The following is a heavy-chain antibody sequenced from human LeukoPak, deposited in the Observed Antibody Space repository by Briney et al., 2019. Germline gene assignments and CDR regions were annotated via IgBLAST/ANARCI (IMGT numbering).Heavy chain of an antibody. V-gene: IGHV4-4*07. CDR3: ARGEQWHYFDY. CDR2: IYTSGST. J-gene: IGHJ4*02. D-gene: IGHD6-19*01. CDR1: GGSISSYY. Sequence: PSETLSLTCTVSGGSISSYYWSWIRQPAGKGLEWIGHIYTSGSTNYNLSLQSRVTMSVDTSRDQLSLRLSSVTAADTAVYYCARGEQWHYFDYWGQGTLVTVSS.